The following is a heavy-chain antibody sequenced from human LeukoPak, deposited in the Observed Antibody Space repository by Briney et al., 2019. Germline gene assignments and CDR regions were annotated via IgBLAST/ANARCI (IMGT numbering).Heavy chain of an antibody. CDR1: GYGFTDYY. CDR2: INPNSGGT. V-gene: IGHV1-2*02. J-gene: IGHJ4*02. Sequence: ASVKVSCKASGYGFTDYYIHWVRQAPGQGLEWMGWINPNSGGTNYAQMFQGRVTMTWDTSISTAYMELSRLRSDDTAVYYCARDRTTVTIFDYWGQGTLVTVSS. CDR3: ARDRTTVTIFDY. D-gene: IGHD4-11*01.